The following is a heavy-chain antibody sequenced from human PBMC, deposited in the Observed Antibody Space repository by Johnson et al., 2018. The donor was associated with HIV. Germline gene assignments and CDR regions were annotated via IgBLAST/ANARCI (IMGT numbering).Heavy chain of an antibody. J-gene: IGHJ3*01. D-gene: IGHD1-26*01. CDR1: GFTFSDYY. CDR2: ISGGGSAI. V-gene: IGHV3-11*04. CDR3: ARDRVGATAFDV. Sequence: QVQLVESGGGLVKPGGSLRLSCAVSGFTFSDYYMSWIRQAPGKGLEWISYISGGGSAIYYADYVRGRFTISRDNAKNSLYLQMNSLRAEDTAVYYCARDRVGATAFDVWGQGTLVTFSS.